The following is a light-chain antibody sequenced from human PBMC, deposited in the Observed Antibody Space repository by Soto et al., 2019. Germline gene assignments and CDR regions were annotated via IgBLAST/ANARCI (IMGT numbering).Light chain of an antibody. CDR2: LGS. CDR1: QSLLHGNGYNY. J-gene: IGKJ2*01. Sequence: DIVMTQSPLSLPVTPGEPASISCRSSQSLLHGNGYNYFDWYLQKPGQSPQLLIYLGSNRASGVPDRISGSGSGPDFTLKISRVEAEDVGIYYCMQALQTPFTFGQGTKLEVK. V-gene: IGKV2-28*01. CDR3: MQALQTPFT.